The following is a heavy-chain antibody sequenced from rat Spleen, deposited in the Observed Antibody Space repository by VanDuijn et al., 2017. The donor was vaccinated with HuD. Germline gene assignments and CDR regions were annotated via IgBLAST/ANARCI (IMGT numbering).Heavy chain of an antibody. V-gene: IGHV5-31*01. Sequence: EVQLVESGGGLVQPGKSLKLSCAASGFTFNNYGMAWVRQAPTKGLEWVASITNTGGSTYYPDSVKGRFTISRDNAKSTLYLQMNSLRSEDTAIYYCTRGYGGYKGHVMDAWGQGASVTVSS. J-gene: IGHJ4*01. D-gene: IGHD1-11*01. CDR2: ITNTGGST. CDR3: TRGYGGYKGHVMDA. CDR1: GFTFNNYG.